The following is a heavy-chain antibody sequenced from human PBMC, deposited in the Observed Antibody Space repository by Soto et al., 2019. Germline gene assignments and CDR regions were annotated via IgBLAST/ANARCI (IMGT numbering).Heavy chain of an antibody. D-gene: IGHD3-10*01. CDR3: ARSPPSSYYGGSGTFDY. Sequence: QLQLQESGPGLVRPSGTLSLTCAVSGGFTSTNNWWRWVRQPPGKGLEWIGDAYHSGSTEYNPSLKRRVSISVDKSNNQITLKLTSATAADTAVYYCARSPPSSYYGGSGTFDYWGQGTLVTVSS. CDR2: AYHSGST. J-gene: IGHJ4*02. V-gene: IGHV4-4*02. CDR1: GGFTSTNNW.